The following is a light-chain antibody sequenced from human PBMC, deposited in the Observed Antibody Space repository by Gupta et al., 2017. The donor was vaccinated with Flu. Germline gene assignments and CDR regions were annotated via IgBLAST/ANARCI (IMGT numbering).Light chain of an antibody. J-gene: IGKJ2*01. CDR2: GAS. Sequence: GTLFLSPGERVTPSCRASQSVKNNYLAWYQQKPGQPPRLLIYGASSRATGIPDRFSGSGSGTEFTLTISRLEPEDFGIYYCQQVGSSPYTFGQGTKLEIK. CDR1: QSVKNNY. CDR3: QQVGSSPYT. V-gene: IGKV3-20*01.